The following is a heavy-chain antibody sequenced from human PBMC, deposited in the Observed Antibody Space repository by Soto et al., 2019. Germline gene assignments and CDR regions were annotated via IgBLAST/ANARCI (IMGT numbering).Heavy chain of an antibody. Sequence: QVQLVQSGAEVKEPGASVKVSCKASGYSFTDYYMHWVRQAPGQGLEWMGWINPNDDDTSYAQKFQGRVTMTRGTSISTGYKEVSRLRYDDTAVYFRARGRDRAVPSAIDIDGPWGQGTLVTVSS. CDR2: INPNDDDT. J-gene: IGHJ5*02. V-gene: IGHV1-2*02. D-gene: IGHD3-10*01. CDR1: GYSFTDYY. CDR3: ARGRDRAVPSAIDIDGP.